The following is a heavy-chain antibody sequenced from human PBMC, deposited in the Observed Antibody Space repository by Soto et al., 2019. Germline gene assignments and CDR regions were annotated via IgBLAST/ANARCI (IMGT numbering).Heavy chain of an antibody. Sequence: GGSLRLSCAASGLTFSSYAMSWVRQAPGKGLEWVSAISGSGGSTYYADSVKGRFTISRDNSKNTLYLQMNSLRAEDTAVYYCAKGMLGYCRSTSCSYYFDYWGQGTLVTVSS. CDR2: ISGSGGST. CDR3: AKGMLGYCRSTSCSYYFDY. CDR1: GLTFSSYA. V-gene: IGHV3-23*01. D-gene: IGHD2-2*01. J-gene: IGHJ4*02.